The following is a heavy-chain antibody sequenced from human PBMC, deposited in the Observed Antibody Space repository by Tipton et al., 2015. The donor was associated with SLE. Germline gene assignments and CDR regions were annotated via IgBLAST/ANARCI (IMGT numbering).Heavy chain of an antibody. D-gene: IGHD3-16*01. V-gene: IGHV4-39*07. CDR3: ARYPEGGDYVEAFDI. CDR1: GGSISSSRYY. Sequence: TLSLTCTVSGGSISSSRYYWGWIRQPPGKGLEWIGSIYHSGTAYYNPSLKSRVTISVDTSKNQISLKLSSVTAADTAVYYCARYPEGGDYVEAFDIWGQGTMVTVSS. CDR2: IYHSGTA. J-gene: IGHJ3*02.